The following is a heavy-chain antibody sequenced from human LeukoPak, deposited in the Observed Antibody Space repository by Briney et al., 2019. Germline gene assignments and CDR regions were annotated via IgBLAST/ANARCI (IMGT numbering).Heavy chain of an antibody. D-gene: IGHD2-15*01. Sequence: QSGGSLRLSCAASGFTFSSYAMHWVRQAPGKGLEWVAVISYDGSNKYYAESVKGRFTISRDNSKSTLYLQMNSLRAEDTAVYYCAKSPVVVAATVWFDYWGQGTLVTVSS. V-gene: IGHV3-30-3*02. CDR3: AKSPVVVAATVWFDY. J-gene: IGHJ4*02. CDR1: GFTFSSYA. CDR2: ISYDGSNK.